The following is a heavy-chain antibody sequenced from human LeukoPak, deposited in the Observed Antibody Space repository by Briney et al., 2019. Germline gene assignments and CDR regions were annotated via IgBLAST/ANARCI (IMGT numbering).Heavy chain of an antibody. J-gene: IGHJ4*02. CDR2: INPNSGGT. V-gene: IGHV1-2*02. CDR1: GYTFTDSY. Sequence: ASVKVSCKTSGYTFTDSYIHWVRQAPGQGLEWMGWINPNSGGTNYAQKFQGRVTMTRDTSISTAYMELSRLRSDDTAVYYCAREGYSSGWYASAVDYWGQGTLVTVSS. D-gene: IGHD6-19*01. CDR3: AREGYSSGWYASAVDY.